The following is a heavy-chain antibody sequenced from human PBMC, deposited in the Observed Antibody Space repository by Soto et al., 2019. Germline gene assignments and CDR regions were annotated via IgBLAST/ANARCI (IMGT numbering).Heavy chain of an antibody. CDR3: ARAAMVRGVNDAFDS. CDR1: GGSISSYY. Sequence: PSETLSLTCTVSGGSISSYYWSWIRQPAGKGLEWIGRIYTSGSTNYNPSLKSRVTMSVDTSKNQFSLKLSSVTAADTAVYYCARAAMVRGVNDAFDSWGQGTMVTVSS. V-gene: IGHV4-4*07. J-gene: IGHJ3*02. CDR2: IYTSGST. D-gene: IGHD3-10*01.